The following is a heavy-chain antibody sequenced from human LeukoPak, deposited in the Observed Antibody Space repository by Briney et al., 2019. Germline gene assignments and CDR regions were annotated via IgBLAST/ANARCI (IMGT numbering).Heavy chain of an antibody. CDR3: ARDFGRYFFDY. D-gene: IGHD3-10*01. V-gene: IGHV3-48*04. Sequence: GGSLRLSCAASGFTFSSYSMNWVRQAPGKGLEWVSYISSRATAIYYADSVKGRFTISRDNAKTSLYLQMNSLRAEDTAVYYCARDFGRYFFDYWGQGTLVTVSS. J-gene: IGHJ4*02. CDR2: ISSRATAI. CDR1: GFTFSSYS.